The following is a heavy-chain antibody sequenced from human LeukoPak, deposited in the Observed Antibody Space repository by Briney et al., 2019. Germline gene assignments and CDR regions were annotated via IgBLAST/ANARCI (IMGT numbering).Heavy chain of an antibody. D-gene: IGHD6-13*01. J-gene: IGHJ4*02. CDR1: GFSFNTYG. CDR3: ARDGDMAAVGYDY. V-gene: IGHV3-33*01. CDR2: IFYDGSKK. Sequence: QPGRSLRLSCAASGFSFNTYGMHWVRQAPGKGLEWVAVIFYDGSKKYYADSVKGRFTISRDNSKNTMYLQMNSLRAEDTALYYCARDGDMAAVGYDYWGQGTLVTVSS.